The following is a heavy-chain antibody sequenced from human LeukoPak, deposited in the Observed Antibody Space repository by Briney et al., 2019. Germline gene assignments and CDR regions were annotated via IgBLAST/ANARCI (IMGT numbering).Heavy chain of an antibody. CDR2: INPNSGGT. CDR1: GYTFTGYY. Sequence: GASVKVSCKASGYTFTGYYMHWVRQAPGQGREWMGWINPNSGGTNYAQNFQARVTMTRDTSISTDYMELSSLRSDDITVYYCARASTTGTCPGPMEVWGRGTTVSV. V-gene: IGHV1-2*02. J-gene: IGHJ6*02. CDR3: ARASTTGTCPGPMEV. D-gene: IGHD1-1*01.